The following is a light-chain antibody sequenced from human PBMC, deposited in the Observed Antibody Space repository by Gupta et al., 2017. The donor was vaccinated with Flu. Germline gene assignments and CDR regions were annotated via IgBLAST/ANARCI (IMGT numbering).Light chain of an antibody. CDR1: NIGSRT. Sequence: APGQTARITCGVDNIGSRTVHWYQQRPGQAPILVVYDDTDRPSGIPERFSGYISGNTATLTITRVEGGDEADYYCQLWGGDHAVFGGGIQLTVL. V-gene: IGLV3-21*02. CDR3: QLWGGDHAV. J-gene: IGLJ7*01. CDR2: DDT.